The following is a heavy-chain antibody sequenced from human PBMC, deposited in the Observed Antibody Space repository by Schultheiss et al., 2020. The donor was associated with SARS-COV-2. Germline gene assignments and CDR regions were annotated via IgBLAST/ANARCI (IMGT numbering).Heavy chain of an antibody. Sequence: SETLSLTCAVSGYSISSGYYWGWIRQPPGKGLEWIGSIYHSGSTYYNPSLKSRVTISVDTSKNQFSLKLSSVTAADTAVYYCARVIYDGGVRFDPWGQGTLVTVSS. V-gene: IGHV4-38-2*01. CDR2: IYHSGST. D-gene: IGHD3-16*01. CDR1: GYSISSGYY. CDR3: ARVIYDGGVRFDP. J-gene: IGHJ5*02.